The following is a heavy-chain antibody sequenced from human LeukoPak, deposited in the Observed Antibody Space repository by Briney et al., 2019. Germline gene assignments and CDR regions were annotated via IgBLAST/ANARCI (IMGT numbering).Heavy chain of an antibody. D-gene: IGHD6-6*01. CDR3: ARYSSSSGGASYYLDY. CDR2: ISGDGSVT. Sequence: GGSLRLSCTASGFTLRNYWMHWVRQVPGKRLVWVSRISGDGSVTNYADSVQGRFTISRDNARNILYLQINSLRSEDTAVYYCARYSSSSGGASYYLDYWGHGTLVTVSS. V-gene: IGHV3-74*01. J-gene: IGHJ4*01. CDR1: GFTLRNYW.